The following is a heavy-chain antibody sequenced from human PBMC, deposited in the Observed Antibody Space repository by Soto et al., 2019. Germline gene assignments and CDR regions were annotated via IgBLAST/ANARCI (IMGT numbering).Heavy chain of an antibody. V-gene: IGHV1-46*01. CDR2: INPSGGST. CDR3: ARSPYSSGYYYAIDC. CDR1: GYTLIMYY. D-gene: IGHD3-22*01. J-gene: IGHJ4*02. Sequence: ASVKVSCKASGYTLIMYYIHWMRQAPGQGLEWMGLINPSGGSTTYAQKFQGRVTMTRDTSTSTVYMDLSSLRSEDTAVYYCARSPYSSGYYYAIDCWGQGTPVTVSS.